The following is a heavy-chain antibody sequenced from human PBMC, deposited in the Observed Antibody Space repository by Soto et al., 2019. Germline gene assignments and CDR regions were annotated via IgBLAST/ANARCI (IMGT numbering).Heavy chain of an antibody. Sequence: EVQLVESRGGLVQPGGSLRLSCAAAGFSFSDYWMTWVRQPPGKGLEWVTNIKQDGSEKYYADSVKGRFTISRDNAKSSLYLQMNSLRAEDTAVYYCARSRAGRTAASYYDYMDVWGKGTTVTVSS. J-gene: IGHJ6*03. CDR1: GFSFSDYW. V-gene: IGHV3-7*01. D-gene: IGHD2-2*01. CDR2: IKQDGSEK. CDR3: ARSRAGRTAASYYDYMDV.